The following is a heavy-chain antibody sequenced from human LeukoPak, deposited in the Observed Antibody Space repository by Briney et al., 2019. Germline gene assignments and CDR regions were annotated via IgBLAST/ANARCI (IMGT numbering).Heavy chain of an antibody. Sequence: SETLSLTCSVSGGSIIPYYWSWIRQPPGKGLEWIGYIFYSGITTYNPSLKSRVTISLDSSKNQFFLRLTSVTAADTAMYYCARAETLAAIYFDFWGQGSLVTVSS. CDR2: IFYSGIT. CDR3: ARAETLAAIYFDF. CDR1: GGSIIPYY. J-gene: IGHJ4*02. V-gene: IGHV4-59*01. D-gene: IGHD6-25*01.